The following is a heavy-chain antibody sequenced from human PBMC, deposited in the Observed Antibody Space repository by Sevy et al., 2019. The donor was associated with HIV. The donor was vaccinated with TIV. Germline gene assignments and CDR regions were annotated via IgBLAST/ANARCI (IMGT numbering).Heavy chain of an antibody. J-gene: IGHJ6*02. CDR3: AKGDSTFYGLDV. CDR1: GFTFSTYA. Sequence: GGSLRLPCLASGFTFSTYAMSWVRQAPGKGLDWVSSISGSGGSTYYADSVNGRFTISRDKSKNTLYLHMNSLRAEDTAVYYCAKGDSTFYGLDVWGQGTTVTVSS. D-gene: IGHD6-13*01. CDR2: ISGSGGST. V-gene: IGHV3-23*01.